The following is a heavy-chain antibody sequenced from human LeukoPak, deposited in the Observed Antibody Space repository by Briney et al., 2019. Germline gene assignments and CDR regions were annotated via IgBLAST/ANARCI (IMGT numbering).Heavy chain of an antibody. CDR3: ARDSGERGSGSYLIAY. V-gene: IGHV1-2*02. CDR1: GYTFTGYY. D-gene: IGHD3-10*01. CDR2: INPNSGGT. Sequence: ASVKVSCKASGYTFTGYYMHWVRQAPGQGLEWMGWINPNSGGTNYAQKFQGRVTMTRDTSISTAYMELSRLRSDDTAMYYCARDSGERGSGSYLIAYRGQGTLVTVSS. J-gene: IGHJ4*02.